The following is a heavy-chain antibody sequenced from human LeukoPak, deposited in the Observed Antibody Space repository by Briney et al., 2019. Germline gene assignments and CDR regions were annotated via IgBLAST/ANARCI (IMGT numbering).Heavy chain of an antibody. V-gene: IGHV3-49*04. CDR2: IRSKAYGGTT. D-gene: IGHD3-9*01. J-gene: IGHJ4*02. CDR3: TRAPYYDILTGYPATADY. CDR1: GFTFGDYA. Sequence: PGGPLRLSCTASGFTFGDYAMSWVRQAPGKGLEWVGFIRSKAYGGTTEYAASVKGRFTISRDDSKSIAYLQMNSLKTEDTAVYYCTRAPYYDILTGYPATADYWGQGTLVTVSS.